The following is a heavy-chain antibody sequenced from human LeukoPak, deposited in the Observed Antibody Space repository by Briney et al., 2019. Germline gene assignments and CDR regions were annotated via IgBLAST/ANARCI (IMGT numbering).Heavy chain of an antibody. Sequence: SETLSLTCTVSGGSISSGGYYWSWIRQHPGKGLEWIGYIYYSGSTYYNPSLKSRVTISVDTSKNQFSLKLSSVTAADAAVYYCARGVDSSSWYKGGFDYWGQGTLVTVSS. CDR1: GGSISSGGYY. D-gene: IGHD6-13*01. J-gene: IGHJ4*02. V-gene: IGHV4-31*03. CDR3: ARGVDSSSWYKGGFDY. CDR2: IYYSGST.